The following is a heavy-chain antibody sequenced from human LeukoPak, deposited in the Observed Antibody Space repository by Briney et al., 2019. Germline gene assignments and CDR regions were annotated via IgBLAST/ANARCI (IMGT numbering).Heavy chain of an antibody. D-gene: IGHD3-22*01. CDR3: ARAYHYDSSGYYDY. CDR1: GDSISSYY. J-gene: IGHJ4*02. Sequence: SETLSLTCIVSGDSISSYYWSWIRQPPGKGLEWIGYIYYSGSTNYNPSLKSRVTISVDTSKKQFSLKLSSVTAADTAVYYCARAYHYDSSGYYDYWGQGTLVTVSS. V-gene: IGHV4-59*01. CDR2: IYYSGST.